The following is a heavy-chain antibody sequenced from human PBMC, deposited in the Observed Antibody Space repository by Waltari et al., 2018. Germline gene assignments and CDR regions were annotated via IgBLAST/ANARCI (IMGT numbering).Heavy chain of an antibody. J-gene: IGHJ3*02. D-gene: IGHD6-19*01. V-gene: IGHV4-59*01. Sequence: QVQLQESGPGLVKPSETLSLTCTVSGGSLSSYYWSWIRQPPGKGLEWIGYIYYSGSTNYNPSLKSRVTISVDTSKNQFSLKLSSVTAADTAVYYCARYQWLDAFDIWGQGTMVTVSS. CDR3: ARYQWLDAFDI. CDR1: GGSLSSYY. CDR2: IYYSGST.